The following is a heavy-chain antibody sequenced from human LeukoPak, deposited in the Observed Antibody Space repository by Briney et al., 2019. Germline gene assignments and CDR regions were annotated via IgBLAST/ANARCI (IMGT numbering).Heavy chain of an antibody. V-gene: IGHV1-69*13. CDR1: GYTFTSYG. Sequence: SVKVSCKASGYTFTSYGISWVRQAPGQGLEWMGGIIPIFGTANYTQKFQGRVTITADESTSTAYMELSSLRSEDTAVYYCAVYYNWNHFNWLDPWGQGTLVTVSS. J-gene: IGHJ5*02. D-gene: IGHD1-14*01. CDR2: IIPIFGTA. CDR3: AVYYNWNHFNWLDP.